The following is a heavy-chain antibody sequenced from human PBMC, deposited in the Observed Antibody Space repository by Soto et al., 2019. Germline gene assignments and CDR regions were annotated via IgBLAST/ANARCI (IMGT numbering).Heavy chain of an antibody. CDR3: VGGRTGVAV. D-gene: IGHD2-15*01. J-gene: IGHJ6*02. V-gene: IGHV3-7*05. Sequence: EVQLVESGGGLVQPGGSLRLSCAASGFTFSYYGMSWVRQAPGKGLEWVANITKDGSEKYYVDSVKGRFTISRDNAKNSMYLQMSRLREGSTAVYFCVGGRTGVAVWGQATTATVSS. CDR1: GFTFSYYG. CDR2: ITKDGSEK.